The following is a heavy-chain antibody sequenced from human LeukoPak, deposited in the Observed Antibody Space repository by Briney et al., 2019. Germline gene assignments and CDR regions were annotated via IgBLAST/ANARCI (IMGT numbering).Heavy chain of an antibody. CDR3: ARLRRLEIARHHAEYYFDY. CDR2: VYYSGST. D-gene: IGHD5-24*01. Sequence: SETLSLTCTVSGGSISSSSYYWGWIRQPPGKGLEWIGSVYYSGSTYYNPSLKSRVTISVDTSKNQFSLKLSSVTAADTAVYYCARLRRLEIARHHAEYYFDYWSQGTLVTVSS. CDR1: GGSISSSSYY. V-gene: IGHV4-39*01. J-gene: IGHJ4*02.